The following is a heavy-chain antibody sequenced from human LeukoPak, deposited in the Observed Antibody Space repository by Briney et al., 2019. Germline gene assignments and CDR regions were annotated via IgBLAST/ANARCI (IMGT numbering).Heavy chain of an antibody. V-gene: IGHV3-23*01. D-gene: IGHD3-10*01. CDR3: AKGKGSYGSGPSYFDY. Sequence: GGSLRLSCAASGFTFSSYTMSWVRQAPGKGLEWVSAISGSGGSTYYADSVKGRFTISRDNSKNTLYLQMNSLRAEDTAVFYCAKGKGSYGSGPSYFDYWGQGTLVTVSS. CDR2: ISGSGGST. J-gene: IGHJ4*02. CDR1: GFTFSSYT.